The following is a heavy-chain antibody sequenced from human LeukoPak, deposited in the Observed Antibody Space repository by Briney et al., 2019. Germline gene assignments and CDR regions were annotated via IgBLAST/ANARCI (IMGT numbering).Heavy chain of an antibody. Sequence: PSETLSLTCTVSGSSVSSGSYYWSWIRQPPGKGLEWIGYIYYSGSTNYNPSLKSRVTISVDTSKNQFSLKLSSVTAADTAVYYCARGPYYYDSSGYAYYYGMDVWGQGTTVTVSS. V-gene: IGHV4-61*01. D-gene: IGHD3-22*01. CDR3: ARGPYYYDSSGYAYYYGMDV. J-gene: IGHJ6*02. CDR2: IYYSGST. CDR1: GSSVSSGSYY.